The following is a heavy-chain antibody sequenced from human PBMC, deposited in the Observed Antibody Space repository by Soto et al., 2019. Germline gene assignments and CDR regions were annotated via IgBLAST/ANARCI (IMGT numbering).Heavy chain of an antibody. Sequence: SETLSLTCTVSGGSISSYYWSWIRQPPGKGLEWIGYIYYSGSTNYNPSLKSRVTISVDTSKNQFPLKLSSATAADTAVYYCARAGGYCISTSCYRSYYGMDVWGQGTTVTVSS. CDR1: GGSISSYY. CDR2: IYYSGST. D-gene: IGHD2-2*01. J-gene: IGHJ6*02. CDR3: ARAGGYCISTSCYRSYYGMDV. V-gene: IGHV4-59*01.